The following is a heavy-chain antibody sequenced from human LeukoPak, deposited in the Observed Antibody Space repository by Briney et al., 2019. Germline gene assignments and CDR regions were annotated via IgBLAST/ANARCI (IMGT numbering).Heavy chain of an antibody. CDR3: ARPFANIVGATP. V-gene: IGHV3-11*01. CDR2: ISSSGSTI. J-gene: IGHJ5*02. D-gene: IGHD1-26*01. CDR1: GFTFSNYW. Sequence: GGSLRLSCAASGFTFSNYWMTWVRQAPGKGLEWVSYISSSGSTIYYADSVKGRFTISRDNAKNSLYLQMNSLRAEDTAVYYCARPFANIVGATPWGQGTLVTVSS.